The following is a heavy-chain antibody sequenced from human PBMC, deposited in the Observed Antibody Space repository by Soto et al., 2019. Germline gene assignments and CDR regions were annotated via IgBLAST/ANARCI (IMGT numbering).Heavy chain of an antibody. CDR3: AIDGPPDYYDSSDYYYYGMDV. CDR2: VYYNGIT. J-gene: IGHJ6*02. Sequence: SETLSLTCTVSGGSINNHYWSWIRQPPGKGLEWLGYVYYNGITNYNPSLKSRVTISVDTSKNQFSLKLTSLTAADTAMYYCAIDGPPDYYDSSDYYYYGMDVWGQGTTVTVSS. D-gene: IGHD3-22*01. V-gene: IGHV4-59*11. CDR1: GGSINNHY.